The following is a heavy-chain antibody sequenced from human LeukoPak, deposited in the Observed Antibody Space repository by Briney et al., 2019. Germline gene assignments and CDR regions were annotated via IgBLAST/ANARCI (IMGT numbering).Heavy chain of an antibody. CDR1: GFTFSNYW. Sequence: GGSLRLSCAASGFTFSNYWMHWVRQAPGKGLVWVSRINSDGINTSYADSVKGRFTISRDNAKNSLYVQMNSLRAEDTAVYYCARGGVDYYYYMDVWGKGTTVTVSS. CDR2: INSDGINT. V-gene: IGHV3-74*01. CDR3: ARGGVDYYYYMDV. J-gene: IGHJ6*03.